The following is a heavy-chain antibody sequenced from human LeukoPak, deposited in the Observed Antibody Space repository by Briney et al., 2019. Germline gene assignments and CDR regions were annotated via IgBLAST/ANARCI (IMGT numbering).Heavy chain of an antibody. CDR1: GGTFSSYA. V-gene: IGHV1-69*05. CDR2: IIPIFGTA. CDR3: ATRPYYYDSSGFAFDI. D-gene: IGHD3-22*01. Sequence: GASVKVSCKASGGTFSSYAISWVRQAPGQGLEWMGRIIPIFGTANYAQKFQGRVTITTDESTSTAYMELSSLRSEDTAVYYCATRPYYYDSSGFAFDIWGQGTMVTVSS. J-gene: IGHJ3*02.